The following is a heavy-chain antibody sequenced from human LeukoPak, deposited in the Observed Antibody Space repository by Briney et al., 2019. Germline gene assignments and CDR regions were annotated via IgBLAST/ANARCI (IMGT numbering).Heavy chain of an antibody. CDR1: GYTFAKYA. CDR3: ARVGGYYCGGDCSEQFDY. V-gene: IGHV1-3*01. D-gene: IGHD2-21*02. Sequence: ASVKVSCKASGYTFAKYAIHWVRQAPGQRLEWMGWINAGNGNTNYAQKLQGRVTMTTDTSTSTAYMELRSLRSDDTAVYYCARVGGYYCGGDCSEQFDYWGQGTLVTVSS. J-gene: IGHJ4*02. CDR2: INAGNGNT.